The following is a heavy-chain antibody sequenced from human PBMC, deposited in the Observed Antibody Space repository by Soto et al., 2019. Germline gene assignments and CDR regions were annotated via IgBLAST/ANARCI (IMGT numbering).Heavy chain of an antibody. V-gene: IGHV3-21*01. CDR3: ARDRGGRVGATSSYYGMDV. Sequence: EVQLVESGGGLVKPGGTLRLSCAASGFTFSSYSMNWVRQAPGKGLEWVSSISSSSSYIYYADSVKGRFTISRDNAKNSLYLQMNSLRAEDMAVYYCARDRGGRVGATSSYYGMDVWGQGTTVTVSS. CDR1: GFTFSSYS. J-gene: IGHJ6*02. CDR2: ISSSSSYI. D-gene: IGHD1-26*01.